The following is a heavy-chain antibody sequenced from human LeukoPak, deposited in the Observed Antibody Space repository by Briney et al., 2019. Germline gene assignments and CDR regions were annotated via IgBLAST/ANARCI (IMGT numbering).Heavy chain of an antibody. Sequence: PGGSLRLSCAASGFTFSSYWMSWVHQAPGKGLEWVANIKQDGSEKYYVDSVKGRFTISRDNAKNSLYLQMNSLRAEDTAVYYCARFVFLTGDYMDVWGKGTTVTVSS. V-gene: IGHV3-7*01. CDR1: GFTFSSYW. J-gene: IGHJ6*03. CDR2: IKQDGSEK. D-gene: IGHD3-9*01. CDR3: ARFVFLTGDYMDV.